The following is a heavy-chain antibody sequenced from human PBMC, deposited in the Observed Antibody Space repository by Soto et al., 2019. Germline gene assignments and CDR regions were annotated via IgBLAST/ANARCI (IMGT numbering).Heavy chain of an antibody. J-gene: IGHJ4*02. V-gene: IGHV1-18*01. CDR1: GYTFTNYG. CDR3: AREVYYELWSGFAY. CDR2: ISAYNGNT. D-gene: IGHD3-3*01. Sequence: QIQLVRSGAEVKKPGASVKVSCKASGYTFTNYGISWVRQAPGQGLEWMGWISAYNGNTNYAQKFQGRVTLTTDTSTSTAYMQLRSLRSDDTAVYYCAREVYYELWSGFAYWGQGTLVTVSS.